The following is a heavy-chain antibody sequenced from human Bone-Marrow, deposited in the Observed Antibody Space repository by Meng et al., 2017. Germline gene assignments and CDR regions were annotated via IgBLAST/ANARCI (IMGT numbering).Heavy chain of an antibody. V-gene: IGHV3-48*03. D-gene: IGHD2-15*01. CDR1: GFTFSSYE. J-gene: IGHJ4*02. Sequence: GESLKISCAASGFTFSSYEMNWVRQAPGKGLEWLSYISSSANTMVYAEAVKGRFTIYRNNAEDSLNLQMNGLRAEDTAVYYCARPGYCSGGSCYPLDYWGQGVLVTVSS. CDR3: ARPGYCSGGSCYPLDY. CDR2: ISSSANTM.